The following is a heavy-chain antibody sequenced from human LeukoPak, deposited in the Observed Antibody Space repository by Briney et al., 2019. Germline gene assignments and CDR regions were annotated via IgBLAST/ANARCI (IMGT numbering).Heavy chain of an antibody. J-gene: IGHJ4*02. CDR3: ARDLEGHSSGWYDY. V-gene: IGHV1-18*01. CDR1: GYTFTIYG. Sequence: ASVTVSYKASGYTFTIYGISRVRQAPGQGLEWMGWISAYNGNTNYAQKLQGRVTMTTDTSTSTAYMELRSLRSDDTAVYYCARDLEGHSSGWYDYWGQGTLVTVSS. CDR2: ISAYNGNT. D-gene: IGHD6-19*01.